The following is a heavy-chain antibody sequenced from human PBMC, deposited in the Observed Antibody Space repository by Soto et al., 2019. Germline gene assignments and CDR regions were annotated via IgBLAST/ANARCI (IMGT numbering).Heavy chain of an antibody. D-gene: IGHD3-3*01. J-gene: IGHJ6*03. V-gene: IGHV3-33*01. CDR3: AGASGVVDYYYMDV. Sequence: GGSLRLSCAASGFTFSSYGMHWVRQAPGKGLEWVAVIWYDGSNKYYADSVKGRFTISRDNSKNTLYLQMNSLRSDDTAVYYCAGASGVVDYYYMDVWGKGTTVTVSS. CDR2: IWYDGSNK. CDR1: GFTFSSYG.